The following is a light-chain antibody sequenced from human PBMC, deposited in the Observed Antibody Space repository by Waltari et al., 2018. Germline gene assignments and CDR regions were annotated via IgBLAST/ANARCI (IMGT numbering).Light chain of an antibody. CDR3: QQYYSNLVT. J-gene: IGKJ4*01. CDR1: QSIFYNSNNKNY. Sequence: DIVMTQSPDSLAVSLGERATIKCKSRQSIFYNSNNKNYLAWYQQKPGQPPKLLIYWASTRESGVPDRFSGSGSGTDFTLTISSLQAEDVAVYSCQQYYSNLVTFGGGTKVEIK. CDR2: WAS. V-gene: IGKV4-1*01.